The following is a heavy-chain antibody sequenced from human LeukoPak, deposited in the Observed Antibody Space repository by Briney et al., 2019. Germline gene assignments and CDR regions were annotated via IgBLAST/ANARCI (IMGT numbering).Heavy chain of an antibody. J-gene: IGHJ4*02. CDR2: ISASDGNS. CDR3: ARDIELSC. CDR1: GFTFSDSA. Sequence: PGGSLRLSCEASGFTFSDSAMSWVRQASGRGLEWVSLISASDGNSYYADSVKGRFTVSRDSSKNTLHLQMNSLRAEDTAVYYCARDIELSCWGQGTLVTVSS. V-gene: IGHV3-23*01. D-gene: IGHD1-26*01.